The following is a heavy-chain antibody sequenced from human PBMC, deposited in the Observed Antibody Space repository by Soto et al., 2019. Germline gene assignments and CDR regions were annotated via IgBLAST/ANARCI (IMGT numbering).Heavy chain of an antibody. D-gene: IGHD6-19*01. CDR3: ARLDKFNGGWS. Sequence: QVQLVESGGGVVQPGRSLRLSCAASGFTFSSYAMHWVRRAPGKGLEWVAAVSHDGKSGFYADSVSGRFTVSRDNSNNLVYLHMDRLRPEDTALFSCARLDKFNGGWSWGQGTAVTVSS. CDR2: VSHDGKSG. V-gene: IGHV3-30*14. CDR1: GFTFSSYA. J-gene: IGHJ4*02.